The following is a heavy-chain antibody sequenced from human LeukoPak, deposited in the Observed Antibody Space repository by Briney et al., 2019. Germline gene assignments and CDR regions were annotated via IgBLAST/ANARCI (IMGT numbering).Heavy chain of an antibody. CDR2: IWYDGSSK. CDR3: ARTNYYDSSGYYE. CDR1: GFTFSSYG. V-gene: IGHV3-33*01. D-gene: IGHD3-22*01. J-gene: IGHJ4*02. Sequence: GGSLRLSCAASGFTFSSYGMHWVRQAPGKGLEWVAVIWYDGSSKYYADSVKGRFTISRDNSKNTLYLQMNSLRAGDTAVYYCARTNYYDSSGYYEWGQGTLVTVSS.